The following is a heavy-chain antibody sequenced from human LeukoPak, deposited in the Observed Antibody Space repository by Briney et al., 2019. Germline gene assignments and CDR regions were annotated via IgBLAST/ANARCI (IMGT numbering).Heavy chain of an antibody. CDR2: IKSKTDGGTT. Sequence: GGSLRLSCAASGSTFSNAWMSWVRQAPGKGPEWVGRIKSKTDGGTTDYAAPVKGRFTISRDDSKNTLYLQMNSLKTEDTAVYYCARDIPPISGYAPLDYWGQGTLVTVSS. V-gene: IGHV3-15*01. J-gene: IGHJ4*02. D-gene: IGHD5-12*01. CDR3: ARDIPPISGYAPLDY. CDR1: GSTFSNAW.